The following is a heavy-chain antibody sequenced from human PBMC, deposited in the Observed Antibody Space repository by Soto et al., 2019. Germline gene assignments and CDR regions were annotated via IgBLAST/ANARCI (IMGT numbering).Heavy chain of an antibody. V-gene: IGHV4-31*03. J-gene: IGHJ4*02. CDR1: GVSIGSGGSF. CDR3: AREGGGNYFDP. D-gene: IGHD2-15*01. CDR2: IYYSGST. Sequence: QVQLQESGPGLVKPSQTLSLTCTVSGVSIGSGGSFWSWIRQHPGRGLEWIGYIYYSGSTYYNRSLKRRVTISIDRPKNQFSLKLSSVTDADTAVYYCAREGGGNYFDPWGQGTLVTVSS.